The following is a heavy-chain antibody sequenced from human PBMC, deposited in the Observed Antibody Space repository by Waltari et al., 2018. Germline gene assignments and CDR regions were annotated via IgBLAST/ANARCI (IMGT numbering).Heavy chain of an antibody. CDR2: IYTRGST. CDR3: VISSSWYLAFDI. J-gene: IGHJ3*02. D-gene: IGHD6-13*01. CDR1: GGSISSGSYY. Sequence: QVQLQESGPGLVKPSQTLSLTCTVSGGSISSGSYYWSWIRQPAGKGLEWIGRIYTRGSTNYNPSLKSRVTISVDTSKNQFSLKLSSVTAADTAVYYCVISSSWYLAFDIWGQGTMVTVSS. V-gene: IGHV4-61*02.